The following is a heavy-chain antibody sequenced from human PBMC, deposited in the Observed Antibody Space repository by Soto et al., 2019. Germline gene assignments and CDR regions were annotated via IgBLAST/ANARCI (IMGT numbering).Heavy chain of an antibody. Sequence: PGGSLRLPCEASGFAFTTYWMHWVRQTPGRGRVWVSGIESEGTTTNYAVSVKGRFTITRDNSKNTLYLEMSSLSAKDTAVYYCSRLVASTYTPRHFDHWGQGTQVTVSS. CDR2: IESEGTTT. D-gene: IGHD2-2*02. CDR1: GFAFTTYW. J-gene: IGHJ4*02. V-gene: IGHV3-74*01. CDR3: SRLVASTYTPRHFDH.